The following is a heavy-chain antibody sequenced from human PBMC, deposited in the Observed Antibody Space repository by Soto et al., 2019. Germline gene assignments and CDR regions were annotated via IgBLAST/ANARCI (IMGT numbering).Heavy chain of an antibody. V-gene: IGHV1-18*04. J-gene: IGHJ4*02. CDR2: ISAYNGNT. D-gene: IGHD3-3*01. CDR3: ARNSDVTIFGVVIIDY. Sequence: GASAKVSCKASGYTFASNGISWVRQAPGQGLEWMGWISAYNGNTNYAQKLQGRVTMTTDTSTSTAYMELRSLRSDDTAVYYCARNSDVTIFGVVIIDYWGQGTLVTVSS. CDR1: GYTFASNG.